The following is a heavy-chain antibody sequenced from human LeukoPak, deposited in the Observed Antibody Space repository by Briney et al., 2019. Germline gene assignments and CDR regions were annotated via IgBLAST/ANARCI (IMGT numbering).Heavy chain of an antibody. J-gene: IGHJ4*02. CDR2: ISSSHI. D-gene: IGHD2-21*01. CDR3: ARDPDWGFDY. V-gene: IGHV3-48*01. CDR1: GFTFKDYS. Sequence: GGSLRLSCAASGFTFKDYSMNWVRQAPGKGLEFVSYISSSHIYYADSVKGRFTISRDNAKNSLYLEMNSLRAEDTAVYYCARDPDWGFDYWGQGILVTVSS.